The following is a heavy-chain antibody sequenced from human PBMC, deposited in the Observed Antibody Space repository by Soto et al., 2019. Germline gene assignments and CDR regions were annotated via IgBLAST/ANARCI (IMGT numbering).Heavy chain of an antibody. CDR1: GYTFTSYD. CDR3: ARDAYSYGYIAVAGTVGLDV. D-gene: IGHD6-19*01. CDR2: IIPIFGTA. V-gene: IGHV1-69*13. Sequence: ASVKVSCKASGYTFTSYDISWLRQAPGQGLEWMGGIIPIFGTANYAQKFQGRVTITAGESTSTAYMELSSLRSEDTAVYYCARDAYSYGYIAVAGTVGLDVWGQGTTVTVSS. J-gene: IGHJ6*02.